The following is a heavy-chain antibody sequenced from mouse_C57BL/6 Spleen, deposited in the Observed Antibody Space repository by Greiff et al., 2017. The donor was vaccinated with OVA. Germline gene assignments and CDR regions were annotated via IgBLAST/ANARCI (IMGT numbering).Heavy chain of an antibody. CDR2: IDPSDSYT. D-gene: IGHD1-1*01. CDR3: ARKTVVARYWYFDV. V-gene: IGHV1-69*01. J-gene: IGHJ1*03. CDR1: GYTFTSYW. Sequence: QVQLQQPGAELVMPGASVKLSCKASGYTFTSYWMHWVKQRPGQGLEWIGEIDPSDSYTNYNQKFKGKSTLTVDKSSSTAYMQLSSLTSEDSAFYYCARKTVVARYWYFDVWGTGTTVTVSS.